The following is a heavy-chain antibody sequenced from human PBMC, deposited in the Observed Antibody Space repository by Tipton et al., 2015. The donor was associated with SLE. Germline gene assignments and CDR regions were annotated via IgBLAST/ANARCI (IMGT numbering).Heavy chain of an antibody. CDR3: ARDGAARGDFDY. CDR1: GGSISSGNYY. Sequence: TLSLTCTVSGGSISSGNYYWSWIRQHPGKGLEWIGYIYYSGSTFYNPSLKSRITTSVDTSKNQFSLKVRPVTAADTAVYYCARDGAARGDFDYWGQGTLVTVSS. J-gene: IGHJ4*02. D-gene: IGHD6-6*01. V-gene: IGHV4-31*03. CDR2: IYYSGST.